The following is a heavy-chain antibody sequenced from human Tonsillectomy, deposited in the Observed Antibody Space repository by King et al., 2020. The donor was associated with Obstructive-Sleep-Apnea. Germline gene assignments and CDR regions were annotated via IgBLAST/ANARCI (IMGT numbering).Heavy chain of an antibody. Sequence: VQLVQSGAEVKKPGASVKVSCKASGYSLTTYYMHWVRQAPGQGLEWMGIINPSGGNTSYAQKFQGRVTMTRATSTSTVYMGLSSLRSEDTAVYYCAREIYSSTWPYLDYYYGMDVWGQGTTVTVSS. J-gene: IGHJ6*02. V-gene: IGHV1-46*01. D-gene: IGHD2-2*01. CDR1: GYSLTTYY. CDR2: INPSGGNT. CDR3: AREIYSSTWPYLDYYYGMDV.